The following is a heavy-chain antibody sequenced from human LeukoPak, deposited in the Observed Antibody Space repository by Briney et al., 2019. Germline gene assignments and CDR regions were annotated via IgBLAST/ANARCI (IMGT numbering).Heavy chain of an antibody. CDR1: GGTFSSYA. D-gene: IGHD3-22*01. V-gene: IGHV1-69*04. CDR2: IIPILGIA. Sequence: ASVKVSCKASGGTFSSYAISWVRQAPGQGLEWMGRIIPILGIANYAQKFQGRVTITADKSTSTAYMELSSLRSEDTAVYYCAREAGIYYNSSGRYIDYWGQGTLVTVSS. J-gene: IGHJ4*02. CDR3: AREAGIYYNSSGRYIDY.